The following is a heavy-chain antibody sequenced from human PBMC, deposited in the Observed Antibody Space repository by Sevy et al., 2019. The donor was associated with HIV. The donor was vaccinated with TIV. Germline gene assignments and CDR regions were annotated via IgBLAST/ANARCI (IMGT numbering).Heavy chain of an antibody. Sequence: GGSLRLSCTASGFTLRDHWMTWVRQAPGQGLQWVANIKQDGSEKYYVHSVKGRFTISRDNAKKSLYLQMDSLRAEDTAVYYCVSDSWLRPSNSPYYFDFWGQGTLVTVSS. CDR1: GFTLRDHW. CDR3: VSDSWLRPSNSPYYFDF. J-gene: IGHJ4*02. D-gene: IGHD5-12*01. V-gene: IGHV3-7*03. CDR2: IKQDGSEK.